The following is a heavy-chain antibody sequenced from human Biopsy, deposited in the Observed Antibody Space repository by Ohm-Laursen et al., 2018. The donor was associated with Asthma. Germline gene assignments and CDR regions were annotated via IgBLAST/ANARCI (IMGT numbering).Heavy chain of an antibody. V-gene: IGHV3-7*01. CDR1: GFTFSDYC. CDR2: IRHDGSEK. Sequence: SLRLSCAASGFTFSDYCMNWVRQAPGKGLEWVSNIRHDGSEKYYVDSLKGRFTISRDNAKNLLYLQMNSLRAEDTAVYYCATTVHFWGPYRAERYQHWGQGTLVTVSS. J-gene: IGHJ1*01. D-gene: IGHD3-16*01. CDR3: ATTVHFWGPYRAERYQH.